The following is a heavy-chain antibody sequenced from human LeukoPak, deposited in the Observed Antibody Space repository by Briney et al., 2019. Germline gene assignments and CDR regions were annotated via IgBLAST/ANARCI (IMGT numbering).Heavy chain of an antibody. CDR2: ISSSSSYI. CDR1: GFTFSSYS. CDR3: ARAIGYCSGGSCDGVY. Sequence: GGSLRLSCAASGFTFSSYSMNWVRQAPGKGLEWVSSISSSSSYIYYADSVKGRFTTSRDNAKTSLYLQMNSLRAEDTAVYYCARAIGYCSGGSCDGVYWGQGTLVTVSS. V-gene: IGHV3-21*01. D-gene: IGHD2-15*01. J-gene: IGHJ4*02.